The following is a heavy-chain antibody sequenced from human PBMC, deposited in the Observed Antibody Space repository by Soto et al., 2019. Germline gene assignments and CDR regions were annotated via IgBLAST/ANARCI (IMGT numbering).Heavy chain of an antibody. J-gene: IGHJ4*02. CDR2: TYYRSKWRN. V-gene: IGHV6-1*01. D-gene: IGHD3-16*02. CDR1: GDSVSSNSAA. CDR3: ARGGEGSYGSYYFDY. Sequence: PSQTLSLTCVISGDSVSSNSAAWNWIRQSPSRGLEWLGRTYYRSKWRNDYAVSVKSRITINPDTAKNHFSLQLNSVTPEDTAVYYCARGGEGSYGSYYFDYWGQGTLVTVSS.